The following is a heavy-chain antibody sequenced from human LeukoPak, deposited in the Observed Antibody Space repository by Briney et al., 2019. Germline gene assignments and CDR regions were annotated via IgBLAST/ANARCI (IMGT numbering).Heavy chain of an antibody. J-gene: IGHJ4*02. D-gene: IGHD3-16*01. CDR3: ARGRTPWGLPLAY. CDR1: GGSFSGYY. CDR2: INHSGST. Sequence: SETLSLTCAVYGGSFSGYYWSWLRQPPGKGLEWIGEINHSGSTNCNPSLKSRVTISVDTSKNQFSLKLSSVTAADTAVYYCARGRTPWGLPLAYWGQGTLVTVSS. V-gene: IGHV4-34*01.